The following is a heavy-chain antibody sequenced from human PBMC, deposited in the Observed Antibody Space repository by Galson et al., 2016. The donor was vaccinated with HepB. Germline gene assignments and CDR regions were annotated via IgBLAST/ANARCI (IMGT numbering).Heavy chain of an antibody. J-gene: IGHJ6*04. CDR2: IKQDGSEE. CDR3: ARDKGQILEWSTATYYYYGMDV. Sequence: SLRLSCAASGFTFRYYWMSWVRQAPGKGLEWVANIKQDGSEEYFVDSVRGRFTISRDNAKNSLYLQMSSLRAEDTAVYYCARDKGQILEWSTATYYYYGMDVWGKGTTVTVSS. V-gene: IGHV3-7*01. CDR1: GFTFRYYW. D-gene: IGHD3-3*01.